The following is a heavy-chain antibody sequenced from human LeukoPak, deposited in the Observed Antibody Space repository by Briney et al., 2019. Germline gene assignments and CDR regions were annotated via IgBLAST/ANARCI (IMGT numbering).Heavy chain of an antibody. Sequence: PSETLSLTCTVSGGSISSGSYYWSWIRQPAGMGLEWIGRIYTSGSTNYNPSLKSRVTISVDTSKNQFSLKLSSVTAADTAVYYCARDVGFGELLLDYWGQGTLVTVSS. V-gene: IGHV4-61*02. CDR2: IYTSGST. J-gene: IGHJ4*02. D-gene: IGHD3-10*01. CDR3: ARDVGFGELLLDY. CDR1: GGSISSGSYY.